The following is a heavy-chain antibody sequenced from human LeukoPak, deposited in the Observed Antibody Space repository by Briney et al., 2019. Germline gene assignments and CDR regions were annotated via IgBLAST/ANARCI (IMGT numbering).Heavy chain of an antibody. CDR3: ARANRIGAFDI. CDR1: GFTFSSDA. V-gene: IGHV3-48*03. CDR2: ISSSGSTI. D-gene: IGHD1-14*01. J-gene: IGHJ3*02. Sequence: GGSLRLSCAASGFTFSSDAMSWVRQAPGKGLEWVSYISSSGSTIYYADSVKGRFTISRDNAKNSLYLQMNSLRAEDTAVYYCARANRIGAFDIWGQGTMVTVSS.